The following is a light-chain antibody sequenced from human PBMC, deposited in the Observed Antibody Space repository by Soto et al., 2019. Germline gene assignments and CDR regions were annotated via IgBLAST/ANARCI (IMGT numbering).Light chain of an antibody. CDR2: DNN. CDR3: GTWDSSLSAVA. J-gene: IGLJ3*02. CDR1: SSNIGNNY. V-gene: IGLV1-51*01. Sequence: QSVLTQPPSVSAAPGQKVTISCSGSSSNIGNNYISWYRRLPGTAPKLLIYDNNKRPSGIPDRFSGSKSGTSATLGITGLQTGDEADYYCGTWDSSLSAVAFGGGTKLTVL.